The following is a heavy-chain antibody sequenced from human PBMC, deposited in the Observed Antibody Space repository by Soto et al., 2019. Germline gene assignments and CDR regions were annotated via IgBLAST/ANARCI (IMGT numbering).Heavy chain of an antibody. J-gene: IGHJ4*02. D-gene: IGHD3-16*01. CDR3: AGEVGGTGLQF. CDR2: IIPMFGIV. CDR1: GGNFNSYG. Sequence: QVHLVQSGTEARKPGSSVNVSCETSGGNFNSYGFNWVRQVPGQRLEWMGRIIPMFGIVKVGRIFQPRVAFTADKSTGKVYMELTRLRTEDTAVYYCAGEVGGTGLQFWGQGTLVIVSS. V-gene: IGHV1-69*04.